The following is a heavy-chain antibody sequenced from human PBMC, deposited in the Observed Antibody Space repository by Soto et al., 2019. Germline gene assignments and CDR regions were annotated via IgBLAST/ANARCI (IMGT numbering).Heavy chain of an antibody. V-gene: IGHV5-51*01. Sequence: GESLKISCKGSGYSFTNYWIDWVRQMPGKGLEWMGIIYPGDSETRYSPSFQGQVTISADKSISTAYLQWSSLKASDTAMYYCGRHRSSSSISSPLDPWGQGTLVTVSS. CDR3: GRHRSSSSISSPLDP. D-gene: IGHD2-2*01. CDR1: GYSFTNYW. CDR2: IYPGDSET. J-gene: IGHJ5*02.